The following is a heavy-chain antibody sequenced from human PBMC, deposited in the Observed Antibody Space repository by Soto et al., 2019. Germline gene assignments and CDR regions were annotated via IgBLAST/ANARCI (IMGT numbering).Heavy chain of an antibody. CDR3: AGRGNIVLVPAAIHYYYGMDV. D-gene: IGHD2-2*01. CDR1: GVTFSSYA. V-gene: IGHV1-69*13. Sequence: ASVKVCCKASGVTFSSYAISWVRQAPGQGLEWMGGIIPIFGTANYAQKFQGRVTITADESTSTAYMELSSLRSEDTAVYYCAGRGNIVLVPAAIHYYYGMDVWGQGTTVTVSS. J-gene: IGHJ6*02. CDR2: IIPIFGTA.